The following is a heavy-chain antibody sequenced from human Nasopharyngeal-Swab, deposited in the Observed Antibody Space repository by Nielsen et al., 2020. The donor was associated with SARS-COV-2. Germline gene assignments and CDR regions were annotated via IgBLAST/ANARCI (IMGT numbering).Heavy chain of an antibody. V-gene: IGHV4-39*01. D-gene: IGHD2-15*01. J-gene: IGHJ4*02. Sequence: GSLRLSCTVSGGSISSSSYYWVWIRQPPGKGLEWIGSIYYSGRTYYNPSLKSRVTISVDTSKNQFSLKLSSVTAADTAVYYCARHLRDGVVVAAPYYFDYWGQGTLVTVSS. CDR3: ARHLRDGVVVAAPYYFDY. CDR2: IYYSGRT. CDR1: GGSISSSSYY.